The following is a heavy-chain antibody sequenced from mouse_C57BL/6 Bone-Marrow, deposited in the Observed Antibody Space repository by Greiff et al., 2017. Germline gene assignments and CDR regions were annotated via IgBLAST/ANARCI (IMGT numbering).Heavy chain of an antibody. D-gene: IGHD2-5*01. CDR1: GYTFTSYG. CDR3: TTDYSNVGCCVAY. J-gene: IGHJ3*01. Sequence: QVQLKESGAELARPGASVKLSCKASGYTFTSYGISWVQQRTGQGLEWIGEIYPRSGNTYYNEMFKGKAPLTADKSSSTAYMELSSLTSDDSAVYFCTTDYSNVGCCVAYGGQGTLVTVSA. V-gene: IGHV1-81*01. CDR2: IYPRSGNT.